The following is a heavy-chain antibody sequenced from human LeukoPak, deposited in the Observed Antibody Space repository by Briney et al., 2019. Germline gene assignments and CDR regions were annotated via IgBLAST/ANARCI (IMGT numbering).Heavy chain of an antibody. CDR1: GGSISSSHW. D-gene: IGHD6-6*01. V-gene: IGHV4-4*02. J-gene: IGHJ6*03. Sequence: PSQTLSLTCAVSGGSISSSHWWSWVRQPPGKGLEWIGEIYHSGSTNYNPSLKSRVTISVDKSKNQFSLKLSSVTAADTAVYYCAREEAARPFYYYYFMDVWGKGTTVTVSS. CDR2: IYHSGST. CDR3: AREEAARPFYYYYFMDV.